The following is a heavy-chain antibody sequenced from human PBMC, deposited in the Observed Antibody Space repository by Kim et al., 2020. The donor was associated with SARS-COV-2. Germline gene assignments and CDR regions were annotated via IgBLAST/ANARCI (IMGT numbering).Heavy chain of an antibody. D-gene: IGHD3-22*01. CDR3: AKDIKASSGQGSGVYFDY. Sequence: KGRFNISRDNAKNSLYLQMNSLRAEDTALYYCAKDIKASSGQGSGVYFDYWGQGTLVTVSS. V-gene: IGHV3-9*01. J-gene: IGHJ4*02.